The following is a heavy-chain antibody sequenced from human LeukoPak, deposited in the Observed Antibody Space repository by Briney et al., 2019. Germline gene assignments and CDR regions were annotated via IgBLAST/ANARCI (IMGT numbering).Heavy chain of an antibody. V-gene: IGHV1-2*02. Sequence: ASVKVSCKASGYTFTDYYMHWVRQAPGQGLEWMGWINLNSGDTNYAQNFQGRVTMTRDTSISTAYMELSRLRSDDTAVYYCARAGLVVIPDIWGQGTLVTVSS. CDR1: GYTFTDYY. D-gene: IGHD2-8*02. CDR2: INLNSGDT. CDR3: ARAGLVVIPDI. J-gene: IGHJ4*02.